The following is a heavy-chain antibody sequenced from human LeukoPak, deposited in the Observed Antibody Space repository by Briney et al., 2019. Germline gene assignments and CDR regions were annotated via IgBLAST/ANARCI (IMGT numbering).Heavy chain of an antibody. CDR3: AKLVTGRPSGYMDV. Sequence: PGGSLRLSCAASGFTFSSYAMSWVRQTPGKGLEWVAVISYDGSNKYYADSVKGRFTISRDNSKNTLYVQMNSLRAGDTAVYYCAKLVTGRPSGYMDVWGKGTTVTVSS. J-gene: IGHJ6*03. V-gene: IGHV3-30*18. CDR1: GFTFSSYA. D-gene: IGHD6-6*01. CDR2: ISYDGSNK.